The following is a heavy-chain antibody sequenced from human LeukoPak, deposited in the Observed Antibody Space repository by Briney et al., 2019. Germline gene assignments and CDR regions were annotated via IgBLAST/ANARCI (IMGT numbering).Heavy chain of an antibody. V-gene: IGHV3-23*01. CDR3: AKDPIYSSSWYYFDY. J-gene: IGHJ4*02. CDR1: GFTLSSYA. Sequence: GGSLRLSCAASGFTLSSYAMSWVRQAPGKGLEWVSALSGSGGNTYYADSVKGRFTISRDNSKNTLYLQMKSLRAEDTAVYYCAKDPIYSSSWYYFDYWGQGTLVTVSS. D-gene: IGHD6-13*01. CDR2: LSGSGGNT.